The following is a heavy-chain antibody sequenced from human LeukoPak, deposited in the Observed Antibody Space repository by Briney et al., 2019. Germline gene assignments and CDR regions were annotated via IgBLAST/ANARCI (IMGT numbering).Heavy chain of an antibody. D-gene: IGHD6-13*01. CDR1: GFTFSNYP. CDR3: AYSSSWYNDY. V-gene: IGHV3-64D*06. Sequence: GGSLRLSCSGSGFTFSNYPMHWVRQAPGKGLEYVSAITGNGGSTYYADSVKGRFTISRDNSRNTLYLQMSSLRPEDTAVYYCAYSSSWYNDYWGQGTLVTVSS. J-gene: IGHJ4*02. CDR2: ITGNGGST.